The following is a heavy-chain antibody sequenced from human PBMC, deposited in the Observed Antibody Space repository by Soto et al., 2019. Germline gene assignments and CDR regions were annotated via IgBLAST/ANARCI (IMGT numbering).Heavy chain of an antibody. V-gene: IGHV3-33*08. Sequence: QEPLVESGGGVVQPGRSLRLSCTASGFYCRTYGMHWVRQTPGKGLERVAGIDDDGSNRYYGDSVNGRFTISKDDSMGTTYWQMSRLRDEDGVVEYCSGNGWVKGVGFDHWGRGTLVTVSS. CDR2: IDDDGSNR. CDR3: SGNGWVKGVGFDH. D-gene: IGHD2-8*01. CDR1: GFYCRTYG. J-gene: IGHJ2*01.